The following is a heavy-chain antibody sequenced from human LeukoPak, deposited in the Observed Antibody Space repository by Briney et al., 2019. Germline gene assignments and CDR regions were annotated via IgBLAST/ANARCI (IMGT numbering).Heavy chain of an antibody. D-gene: IGHD4-17*01. Sequence: ASVKVSCKASGYTFNSYGIFWVRQAPGQGLEWMGWINTNTGNPTYAQGFTGRFVFSLDTSVSTAYLQISSLKAEDTAVYYCARTNDYGDETYYFDYWGQGTLVTVSS. V-gene: IGHV7-4-1*02. CDR2: INTNTGNP. CDR1: GYTFNSYG. CDR3: ARTNDYGDETYYFDY. J-gene: IGHJ4*02.